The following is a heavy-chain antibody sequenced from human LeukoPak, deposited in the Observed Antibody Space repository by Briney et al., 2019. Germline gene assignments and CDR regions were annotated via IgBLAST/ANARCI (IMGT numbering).Heavy chain of an antibody. CDR2: ISWDSDSI. V-gene: IGHV3-9*03. CDR1: GFIFDDYA. Sequence: GGSLRLSCAASGFIFDDYAMHWVRQAPGKGLEWVSGISWDSDSIDYADFVKGRFTISRDNAKNSLYLQMNSLRAEDMALYYCAKGGGGRLIYYYYMDVWGKGTTVTVSS. D-gene: IGHD3-16*01. CDR3: AKGGGGRLIYYYYMDV. J-gene: IGHJ6*03.